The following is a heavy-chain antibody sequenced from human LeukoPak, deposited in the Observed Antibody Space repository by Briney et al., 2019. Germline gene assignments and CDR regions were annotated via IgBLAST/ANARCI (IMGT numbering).Heavy chain of an antibody. CDR2: ISASGGST. V-gene: IGHV3-23*01. Sequence: GGSLRLSCAASGFTFSSYAMSWVRQAPGKGLEWVSAISASGGSTYYADSVKGRFTISRDNSKNTLYLQMNSLRAEDTAVYYCAKGTGYCSSTSCFFPLDYWGQGTLVTVSS. CDR1: GFTFSSYA. D-gene: IGHD2-2*03. J-gene: IGHJ4*02. CDR3: AKGTGYCSSTSCFFPLDY.